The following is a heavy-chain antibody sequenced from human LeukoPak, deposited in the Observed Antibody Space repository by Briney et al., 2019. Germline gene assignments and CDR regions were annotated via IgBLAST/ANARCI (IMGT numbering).Heavy chain of an antibody. CDR1: GFPFSGYW. V-gene: IGHV3-7*01. J-gene: IGHJ4*02. CDR2: INQDGTNQ. CDR3: SRSLDY. Sequence: GGSLRLSCVASGFPFSGYWMDWVRQAPGKGMEWVANINQDGTNQYYAASVRGRFSISRDNAKNSLYLQMNSLRAEDTGVYYCSRSLDYLGQGAMVTVSS.